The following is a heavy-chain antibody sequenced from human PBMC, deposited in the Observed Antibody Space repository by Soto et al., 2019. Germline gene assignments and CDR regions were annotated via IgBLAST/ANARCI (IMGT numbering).Heavy chain of an antibody. V-gene: IGHV4-30-2*01. J-gene: IGHJ4*02. CDR1: GGSISSGSYS. CDR2: IYHSGST. D-gene: IGHD5-12*01. Sequence: SETLSLTCAVSGGSISSGSYSWSWIRQPPGKGLEWIGYIYHSGSTYYNPSLKSRVTISVDRSKNQFSLKLSSVTAADTAVYYCARDRLGHVGYDFISYIVYCGQGTLVTVSS. CDR3: ARDRLGHVGYDFISYIVY.